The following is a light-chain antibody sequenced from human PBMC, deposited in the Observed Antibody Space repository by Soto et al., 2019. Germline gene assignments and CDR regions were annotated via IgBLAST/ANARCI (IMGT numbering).Light chain of an antibody. CDR3: QSYDSSQNEYV. Sequence: QSVLTQPPSVSGAPGQGVTISCTGSNSNIGAGYDVHWYQQLPGTAPKLLMYASTTRPSGVPDRFSGSRSGSSASLAITGLRAEDEADYYCQSYDSSQNEYVFGPGTLLTVL. CDR1: NSNIGAGYD. V-gene: IGLV1-40*01. J-gene: IGLJ1*01. CDR2: AST.